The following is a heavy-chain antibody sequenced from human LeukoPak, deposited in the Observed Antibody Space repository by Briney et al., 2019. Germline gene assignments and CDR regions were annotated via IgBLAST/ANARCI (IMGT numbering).Heavy chain of an antibody. V-gene: IGHV4-31*03. CDR2: IYYSGST. CDR3: ARGVRFLDFFDY. Sequence: PSETLSLTCTVSGGSISSSSYYWNWIRQHPGKGLEWIGYIYYSGSTYYNPSLKSRVTISVDRSKNQFSLKLSSVTAADTAVYYCARGVRFLDFFDYWGQGTLVTVSS. J-gene: IGHJ4*02. D-gene: IGHD3-3*01. CDR1: GGSISSSSYY.